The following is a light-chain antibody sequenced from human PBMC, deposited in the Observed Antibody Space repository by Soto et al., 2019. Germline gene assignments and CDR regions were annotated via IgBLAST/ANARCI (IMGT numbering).Light chain of an antibody. Sequence: DIQMTQSPSSLSASVGNRVTITCQASQDIATYLNWYQQKPGKAPNLLINVASTLQSGVPSRFSGSGSGTDFTLAITSLQPEDFATYYCQQSSSTPQTFGGGTKVDIK. V-gene: IGKV1-39*01. J-gene: IGKJ4*01. CDR1: QDIATY. CDR2: VAS. CDR3: QQSSSTPQT.